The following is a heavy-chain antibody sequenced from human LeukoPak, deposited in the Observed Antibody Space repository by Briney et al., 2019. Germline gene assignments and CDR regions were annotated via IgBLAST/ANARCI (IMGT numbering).Heavy chain of an antibody. D-gene: IGHD1-20*01. V-gene: IGHV3-11*01. CDR1: GFTFSDFY. CDR2: ISSSGSTI. Sequence: GGSLRLSCAASGFTFSDFYMSWIRQVPGKGLEWVSYISSSGSTIYYADSVKGRFTISRDNAKNSLYLQMNSLRVEDTAVYYCARRRYNWNAIDYWGQGTLVTVSS. J-gene: IGHJ4*02. CDR3: ARRRYNWNAIDY.